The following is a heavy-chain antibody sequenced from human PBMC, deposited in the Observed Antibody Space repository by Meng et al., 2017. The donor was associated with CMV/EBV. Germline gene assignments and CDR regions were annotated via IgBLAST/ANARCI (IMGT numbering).Heavy chain of an antibody. CDR2: IYYSGST. Sequence: GAGPGLVKPSPTLSLTCTVSGGSISSGDYAWSWIRQPPGKGLEWIGYIYYSGSTYYNPSLKSRVTISVDTSKNQFSLKLSSVTAADTAVYYCARAQYSSSCDYWGQGTLVTVSS. CDR3: ARAQYSSSCDY. V-gene: IGHV4-30-4*08. CDR1: GGSISSGDYA. J-gene: IGHJ4*02. D-gene: IGHD6-13*01.